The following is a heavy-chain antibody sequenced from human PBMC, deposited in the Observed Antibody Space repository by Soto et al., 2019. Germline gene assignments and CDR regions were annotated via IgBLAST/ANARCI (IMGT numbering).Heavy chain of an antibody. V-gene: IGHV3-7*01. J-gene: IGHJ4*02. D-gene: IGHD2-2*01. CDR1: VFTFSSYW. CDR2: IKQDGSEK. Sequence: GGSLRLSCAASVFTFSSYWMSWVRQAPGKGLEWVANIKQDGSEKYYVDSVKGRFTISRDNAKNSLYLQMNSLRAEDTAVYYCARDSRLGRNQLRLHYFDYWGQETLVTVSS. CDR3: ARDSRLGRNQLRLHYFDY.